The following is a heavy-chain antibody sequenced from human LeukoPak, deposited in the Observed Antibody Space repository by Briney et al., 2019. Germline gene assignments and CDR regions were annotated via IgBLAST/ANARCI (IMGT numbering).Heavy chain of an antibody. CDR3: AKDSMGATPGFLFDN. CDR1: GFTFRGFA. Sequence: GGSLRLSCVGSGFTFRGFAMSWVRQAPGKGLEWVSGISGSGGGTYYADSVKGRFTISRDHSKNTLYLQMNSLRAEDTAVYYCAKDSMGATPGFLFDNWGQGTLVTVSS. D-gene: IGHD1-26*01. J-gene: IGHJ4*02. CDR2: ISGSGGGT. V-gene: IGHV3-23*01.